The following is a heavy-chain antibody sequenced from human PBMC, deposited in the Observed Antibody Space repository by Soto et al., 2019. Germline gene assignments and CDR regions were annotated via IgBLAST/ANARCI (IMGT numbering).Heavy chain of an antibody. J-gene: IGHJ6*02. D-gene: IGHD6-6*01. Sequence: PGGSLRLSCAASGFTFSSYGMHWVRQAPGKGLEWVAVIWYDGSNKYYADSVKGRFTISRDNSKNTLYLQMNSLRAEDTAVYYCASGVAAHHYYGMDVWGQGTTVNVSS. CDR1: GFTFSSYG. V-gene: IGHV3-33*01. CDR2: IWYDGSNK. CDR3: ASGVAAHHYYGMDV.